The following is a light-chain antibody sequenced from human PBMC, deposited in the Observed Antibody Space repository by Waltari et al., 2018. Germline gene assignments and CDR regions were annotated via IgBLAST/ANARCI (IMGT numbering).Light chain of an antibody. CDR2: GAS. V-gene: IGKV3-15*01. CDR3: QQYKNWPPVT. Sequence: EIVMTQSPATLSVSPGERATLSCRASQSVSSNLAWYQQRPGQAPRLLIYGASTRATGVPTRFGGSGSGTDVTLSISSLQSEDFAVYYCQQYKNWPPVTFGGGTKVEIK. J-gene: IGKJ4*01. CDR1: QSVSSN.